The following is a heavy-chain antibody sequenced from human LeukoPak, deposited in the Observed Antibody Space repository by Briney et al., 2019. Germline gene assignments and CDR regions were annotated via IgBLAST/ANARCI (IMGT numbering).Heavy chain of an antibody. CDR2: ISSSSSAI. Sequence: GGSLRLSCADSGFTFSSYSMTWVRQAPGKGLEWVSYISSSSSAIYYADSVKGRFTISRDNAKNSLYLQMNSLRDEDTAVYYCARDQLFLVGATGWGQGTLVTVSS. V-gene: IGHV3-48*02. CDR1: GFTFSSYS. J-gene: IGHJ4*02. D-gene: IGHD1-26*01. CDR3: ARDQLFLVGATG.